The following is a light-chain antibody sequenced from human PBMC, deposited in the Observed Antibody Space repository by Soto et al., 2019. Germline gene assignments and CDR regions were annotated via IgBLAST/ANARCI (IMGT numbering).Light chain of an antibody. CDR3: QQYGDLPLS. J-gene: IGKJ3*01. Sequence: EIVLTQSPGTLSLSPGERVTLSCRASQSLPTKALAWYQQKPGQTPRLLIYGASTRDTAIPDRFNGSGSGTDFTLNISRVEPEDFAVYYCQQYGDLPLSFGPGTKVDIK. CDR2: GAS. V-gene: IGKV3-20*01. CDR1: QSLPTKA.